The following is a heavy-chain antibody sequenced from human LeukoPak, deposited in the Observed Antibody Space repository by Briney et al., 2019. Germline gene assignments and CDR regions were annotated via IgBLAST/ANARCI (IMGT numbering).Heavy chain of an antibody. CDR2: ISSSGSTI. J-gene: IGHJ6*03. CDR3: ARISGYTYGSPIKYCYYMDV. CDR1: GFTFSDYY. Sequence: GGSLRLSCAASGFTFSDYYMSWIRQAPGKGLEWVSYISSSGSTIYYADSVKGRFTISRDNAKNSLYLQMNSLRAEDTAMYYCARISGYTYGSPIKYCYYMDVWGKGTTVTVSS. V-gene: IGHV3-11*04. D-gene: IGHD5-18*01.